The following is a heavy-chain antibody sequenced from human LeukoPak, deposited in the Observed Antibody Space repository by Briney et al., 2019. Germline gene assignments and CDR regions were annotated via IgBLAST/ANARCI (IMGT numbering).Heavy chain of an antibody. V-gene: IGHV3-11*01. Sequence: GGSLRLSCAASGFIFSDYFMTWIRQAPGKGLEWVSYISSNGTIIYYGDFVKGRFTISRDNAKNSLYLQMNSLRAEDMALYYCAKSGSYSSPYYFDYWGQGTLSPSPQ. CDR3: AKSGSYSSPYYFDY. CDR1: GFIFSDYF. D-gene: IGHD3-10*01. CDR2: ISSNGTII. J-gene: IGHJ4*02.